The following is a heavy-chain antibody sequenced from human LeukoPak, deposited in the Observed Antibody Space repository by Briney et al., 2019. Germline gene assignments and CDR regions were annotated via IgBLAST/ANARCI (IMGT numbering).Heavy chain of an antibody. CDR1: GGSISSGGYS. CDR2: IYHSGST. J-gene: IGHJ4*02. V-gene: IGHV4-30-2*01. D-gene: IGHD6-19*01. CDR3: ARGGWFHDC. Sequence: ASETLSLTCAVSGGSISSGGYSWSWIRQPPGKGLEWIGYIYHSGSTYYNPSLKSRVTISVDRSKNQFSLKLSSVTAADTAVYYCARGGWFHDCWGQGTLVTVSS.